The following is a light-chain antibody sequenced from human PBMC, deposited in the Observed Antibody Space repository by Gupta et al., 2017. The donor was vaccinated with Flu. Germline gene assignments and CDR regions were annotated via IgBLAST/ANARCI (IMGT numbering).Light chain of an antibody. CDR1: SVNIGNNY. J-gene: IGLJ3*02. CDR3: GTWDNSLSAGV. V-gene: IGLV1-51*02. Sequence: MVTISCSGTSVNIGNNYVSWYQQLPGTAPKLLIYENNKRPSGIPDRFSGSKSGTSATLGITGLQTGDEADYYCGTWDNSLSAGVFGGGTKLTVL. CDR2: ENN.